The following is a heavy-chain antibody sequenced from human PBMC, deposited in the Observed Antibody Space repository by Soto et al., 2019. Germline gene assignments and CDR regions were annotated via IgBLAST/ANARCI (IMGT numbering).Heavy chain of an antibody. J-gene: IGHJ5*02. Sequence: QVQLVQSGAEVKKPGASVKVSCKASGYTFTGYYMHWVRQAPGQGLEWMGWINPNSGGTNYAQKFQGWVTMTRDTSISTAYMELSRLRSDDTAVYYCARDSSPAAYYDILTGYYIYRGWFDPWGQGTLVTVSS. CDR2: INPNSGGT. CDR3: ARDSSPAAYYDILTGYYIYRGWFDP. V-gene: IGHV1-2*04. CDR1: GYTFTGYY. D-gene: IGHD3-9*01.